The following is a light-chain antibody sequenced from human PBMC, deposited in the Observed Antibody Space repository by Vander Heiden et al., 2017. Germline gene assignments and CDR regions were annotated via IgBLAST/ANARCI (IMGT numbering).Light chain of an antibody. CDR2: GAS. Sequence: EIVLTQSPGTLSLSPGERATLSCRASQSVSSSYLAWYQQKPGQAPRLLIYGASSRANGIPDRFSGSGSGTDFTLTSSRLEPEDFAVYYWQQDGNSTTFGQGTRLEIK. V-gene: IGKV3-20*01. CDR3: QQDGNSTT. CDR1: QSVSSSY. J-gene: IGKJ5*01.